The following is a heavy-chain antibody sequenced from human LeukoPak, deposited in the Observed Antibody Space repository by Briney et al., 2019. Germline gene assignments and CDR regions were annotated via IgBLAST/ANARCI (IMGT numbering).Heavy chain of an antibody. Sequence: TSETLSLTCTVSGGSTSSYYWNWIRQPAGKGLEWIGRIYTSGSTNYNPSLKSRVTMSIDTSKNQFSLKVISVTAAAAAVYYCERAGDGSGSYDNADYDYWGQGTLVTVSS. CDR2: IYTSGST. J-gene: IGHJ4*02. V-gene: IGHV4-4*07. CDR3: ERAGDGSGSYDNADYDY. D-gene: IGHD3-10*01. CDR1: GGSTSSYY.